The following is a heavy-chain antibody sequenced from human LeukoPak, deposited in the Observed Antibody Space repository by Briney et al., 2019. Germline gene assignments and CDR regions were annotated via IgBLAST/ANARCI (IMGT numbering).Heavy chain of an antibody. V-gene: IGHV3-20*03. CDR3: ARGRATVTTVGYYYYYMDV. CDR2: INWNGGST. Sequence: GGSLRLSYAASGFTFDDYGMSWVRQAPGKGLEWVSGINWNGGSTGYADSVKGRFTISRDNAKNSLYLQMNSLRAEDTALYYCARGRATVTTVGYYYYYMDVWGKGTTVTVSS. CDR1: GFTFDDYG. J-gene: IGHJ6*03. D-gene: IGHD4-11*01.